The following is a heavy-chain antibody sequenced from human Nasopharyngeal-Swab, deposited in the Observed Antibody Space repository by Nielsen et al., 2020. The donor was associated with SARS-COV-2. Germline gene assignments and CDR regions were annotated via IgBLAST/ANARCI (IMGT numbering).Heavy chain of an antibody. J-gene: IGHJ4*02. Sequence: GESLKISCKGSGYSFISYRISWVRQMPGKGLEWMGRIDPSDSYTNYSPSFQGHVTISADKSINTAYLQWSSLKASDTAMYYCARHENYDSFFDYWGQGTLVTVSS. CDR3: ARHENYDSFFDY. CDR2: IDPSDSYT. V-gene: IGHV5-10-1*01. CDR1: GYSFISYR. D-gene: IGHD3-22*01.